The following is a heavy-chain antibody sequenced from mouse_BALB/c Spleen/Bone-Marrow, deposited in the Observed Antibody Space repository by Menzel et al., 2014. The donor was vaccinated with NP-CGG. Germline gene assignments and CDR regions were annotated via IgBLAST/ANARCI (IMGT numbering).Heavy chain of an antibody. CDR2: IDPSDSYT. CDR1: GYTFTSYW. V-gene: IGHV1S127*01. CDR3: TRGDYDWYFDV. J-gene: IGHJ1*01. D-gene: IGHD2-4*01. Sequence: GAELVKPGASVKMSCKASGYTFTSYWMHWVKQRPGQGLEWIGVIDPSDSYTSYNQKFKGKATLTVDTSSSTAYMQLSSLTSEDSAVYYCTRGDYDWYFDVWGAGTTVTVSS.